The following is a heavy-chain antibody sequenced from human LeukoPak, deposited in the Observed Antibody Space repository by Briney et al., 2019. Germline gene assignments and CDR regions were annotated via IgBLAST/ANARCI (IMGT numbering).Heavy chain of an antibody. Sequence: ASVKVSCKASGYNFVNYGISWVRQAPGQGLGWMGWISPYSRKTNYAQKFQGRVTMTTDTSTSTAYMELRSLRADDTAVYYCASCHCTYGVCYGECEYFQHWGQGTLVTVSS. CDR2: ISPYSRKT. CDR1: GYNFVNYG. CDR3: ASCHCTYGVCYGECEYFQH. J-gene: IGHJ1*01. D-gene: IGHD2-8*01. V-gene: IGHV1-18*01.